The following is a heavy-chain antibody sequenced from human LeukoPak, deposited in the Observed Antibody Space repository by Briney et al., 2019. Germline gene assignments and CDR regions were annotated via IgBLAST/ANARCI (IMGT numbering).Heavy chain of an antibody. V-gene: IGHV1-69*02. CDR1: GGTFSSYT. Sequence: SLKVSCKASGGTFSSYTISWVRQAPGQGREWMGRIIPILGIANYAQKFQGRVTITADKSTRTAYMELSSLRSEDTAVYYCARSDYGGNSYDYWRQGTLVTVSS. D-gene: IGHD4-23*01. CDR3: ARSDYGGNSYDY. J-gene: IGHJ4*02. CDR2: IIPILGIA.